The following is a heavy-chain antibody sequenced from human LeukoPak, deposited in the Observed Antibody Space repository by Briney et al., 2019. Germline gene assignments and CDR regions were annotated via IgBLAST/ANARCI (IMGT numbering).Heavy chain of an antibody. Sequence: GGSLRLSCAASGFTFSSYSMNWVPQAPGKGLEWVSSISSGSSYIYYADSVKGRFTISRDNAKNSLYLQMNSLRAEDTAVYYCARDSRQWLVDWYFDLWGRGTLVTVSS. D-gene: IGHD6-19*01. V-gene: IGHV3-21*01. J-gene: IGHJ2*01. CDR2: ISSGSSYI. CDR1: GFTFSSYS. CDR3: ARDSRQWLVDWYFDL.